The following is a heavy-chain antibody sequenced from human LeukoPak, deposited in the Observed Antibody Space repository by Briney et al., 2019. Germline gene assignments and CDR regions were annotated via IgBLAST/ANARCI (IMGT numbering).Heavy chain of an antibody. CDR3: ARGGCSSTSCSQRLGYFDY. D-gene: IGHD2-2*01. Sequence: SVKVSCKVSGYTLTELSMHWVRQAPGQGLEWMGGIIPIFGTANYAQNFQGRVTITADESTSTAYMELSSLRSEDTAVYYCARGGCSSTSCSQRLGYFDYWGQGTLVTVSS. J-gene: IGHJ4*02. CDR1: GYTLTELS. V-gene: IGHV1-69*13. CDR2: IIPIFGTA.